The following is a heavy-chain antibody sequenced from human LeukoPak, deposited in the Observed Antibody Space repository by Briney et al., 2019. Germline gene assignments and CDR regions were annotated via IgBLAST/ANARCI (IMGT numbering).Heavy chain of an antibody. CDR3: AKDMSDYTNFPDV. CDR1: GFIFTTYA. Sequence: GGSLRLSCATSGFIFTTYAMIWVRQAPGKGLEWVSTISGGGGSTFYADSVKGRFTIFRVNSKNTLYLQMNSLRAEDTAIYYCAKDMSDYTNFPDVWGQGTTVTVSS. CDR2: ISGGGGST. J-gene: IGHJ6*02. D-gene: IGHD4-11*01. V-gene: IGHV3-23*01.